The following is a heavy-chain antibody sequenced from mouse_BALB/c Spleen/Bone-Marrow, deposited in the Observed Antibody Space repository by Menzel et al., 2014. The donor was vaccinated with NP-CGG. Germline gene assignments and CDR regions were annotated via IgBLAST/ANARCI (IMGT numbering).Heavy chain of an antibody. CDR2: ISSGGSYT. CDR3: GRHVVEVRQALDY. Sequence: EVMLVESGGGLVKPGGSLKLSCAASGFVFSSYDMSWVRQTPEKRLEWVATISSGGSYTYYPDSVKGRFTISRDNARNNLYLKMNSLRSEDTALDYCGRHVVEVRQALDYWGQGTSVTVSS. J-gene: IGHJ4*01. CDR1: GFVFSSYD. V-gene: IGHV5-9*02. D-gene: IGHD1-1*01.